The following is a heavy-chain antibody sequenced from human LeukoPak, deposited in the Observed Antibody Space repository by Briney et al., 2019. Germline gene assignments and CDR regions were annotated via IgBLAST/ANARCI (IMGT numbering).Heavy chain of an antibody. CDR2: INHSGST. Sequence: SETLSLTCAVYGGSFRGYYWSWIRQPPGKGLEWIGEINHSGSTNYNPSLKSRVTISVDTSKNQFSLKLSSVTAADTAVYYCARGRYRGWFDPWGQGTLVTASS. V-gene: IGHV4-34*01. D-gene: IGHD1-1*01. J-gene: IGHJ5*02. CDR1: GGSFRGYY. CDR3: ARGRYRGWFDP.